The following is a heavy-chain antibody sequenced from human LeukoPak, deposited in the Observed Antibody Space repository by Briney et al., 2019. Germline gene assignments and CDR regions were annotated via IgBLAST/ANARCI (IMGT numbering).Heavy chain of an antibody. CDR2: INPSGGST. J-gene: IGHJ6*04. CDR3: ARDGTAGAFDI. D-gene: IGHD3-9*01. V-gene: IGHV1-46*01. CDR1: GYTFTSYY. Sequence: GASVKVSCKASGYTFTSYYMHWVRQAPGQGLEWMGIINPSGGSTSYAQKFQGRVTMTRDMSTSTVYMELSSLRSEDTAVYYCARDGTAGAFDIWGKGTTVTVSS.